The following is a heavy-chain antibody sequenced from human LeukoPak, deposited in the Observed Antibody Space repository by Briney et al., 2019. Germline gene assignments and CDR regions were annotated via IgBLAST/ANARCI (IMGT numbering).Heavy chain of an antibody. V-gene: IGHV1-46*01. CDR2: INPSGGST. CDR1: GYTFTSYG. D-gene: IGHD3-10*01. J-gene: IGHJ4*02. Sequence: GASVKVSCKASGYTFTSYGISWVRQAPGQGLEWMGIINPSGGSTSYAQKFQGRVTMTRDTSTSTVYMELSSLRSEDTAVYYCASSFLRDYYGSGSYNGAGDYWGQGTLVTVSS. CDR3: ASSFLRDYYGSGSYNGAGDY.